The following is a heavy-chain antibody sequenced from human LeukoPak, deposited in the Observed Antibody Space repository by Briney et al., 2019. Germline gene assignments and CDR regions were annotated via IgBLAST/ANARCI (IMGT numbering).Heavy chain of an antibody. CDR3: ARSGTYYNNWFDP. J-gene: IGHJ5*02. D-gene: IGHD3-10*01. Sequence: ASETLSLTCTVSGGSISSGSHYWSWIRQPAGKGLEWIGHIYTNGNTNFNPSLKSRVTISVDTSKNQFSLNLNSVTAADTAVYYCARSGTYYNNWFDPWGQGTLVIVSS. CDR2: IYTNGNT. CDR1: GGSISSGSHY. V-gene: IGHV4-61*09.